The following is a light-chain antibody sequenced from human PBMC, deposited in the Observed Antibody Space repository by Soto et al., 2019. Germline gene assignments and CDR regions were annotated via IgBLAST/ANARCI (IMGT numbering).Light chain of an antibody. Sequence: EVVLTQSPGTLSLSPGERATLSCRASQSVSNNYLAWYQQKPGQAPRLLIYDASNRATGIPARFSGSGSGTEFSLTISSLQSEDFAVYYCQQYNDWPLTFGGGTKV. CDR3: QQYNDWPLT. J-gene: IGKJ4*01. CDR2: DAS. V-gene: IGKV3D-15*01. CDR1: QSVSNN.